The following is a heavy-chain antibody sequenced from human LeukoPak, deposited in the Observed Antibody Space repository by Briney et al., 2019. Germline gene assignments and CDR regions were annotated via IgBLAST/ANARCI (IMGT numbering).Heavy chain of an antibody. V-gene: IGHV3-23*01. CDR3: AKRGAEVGATVAPGDY. CDR1: GFTFSSDA. D-gene: IGHD1-26*01. J-gene: IGHJ4*02. Sequence: PGGSLRLSCAASGFTFSSDAMSWVRQAPGKGLEWVSAISGSGGSTYYADSVKGRFTISRDNSKNTLYLQMNSLRAEDTAVYYCAKRGAEVGATVAPGDYWGQGTLVTVSS. CDR2: ISGSGGST.